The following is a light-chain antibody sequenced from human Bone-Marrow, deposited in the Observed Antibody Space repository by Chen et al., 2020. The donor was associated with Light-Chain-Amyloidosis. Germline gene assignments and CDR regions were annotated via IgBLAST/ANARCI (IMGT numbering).Light chain of an antibody. CDR2: RDT. V-gene: IGLV3-25*03. CDR3: QSADSSGTYEVI. CDR1: DLPTKY. J-gene: IGLJ2*01. Sequence: SYKLTQPPSVSVSPGQTARLPCSGDDLPTKYAYWYQQKPGQAPVLVIHRDTERPSGISERFSGSSSGTTATLTISGVQAEDEADYHCQSADSSGTYEVIFGGGTKLTVL.